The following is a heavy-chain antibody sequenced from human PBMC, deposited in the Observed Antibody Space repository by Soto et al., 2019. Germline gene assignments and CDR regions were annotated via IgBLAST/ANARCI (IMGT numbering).Heavy chain of an antibody. V-gene: IGHV4-34*01. CDR2: NNHSGST. Sequence: SETLSLTCAVHGGAFSDYYWRCIRQPPGKGLEWIGENNHSGSTNHNPSLKSRVNISVDTAKNQFTLKLSSVTAADTAVYYCARGDVILTGRVIENWFGLWGRGTLVTASS. J-gene: IGHJ5*02. D-gene: IGHD3-9*01. CDR3: ARGDVILTGRVIENWFGL. CDR1: GGAFSDYY.